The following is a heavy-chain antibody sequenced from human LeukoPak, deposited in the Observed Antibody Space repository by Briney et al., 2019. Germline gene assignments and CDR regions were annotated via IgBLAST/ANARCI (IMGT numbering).Heavy chain of an antibody. Sequence: GASVKVSCKTSGYTFTSYGVSWVRQAPGQGLAWMGWISGYNGVTRYPQTFQDRITMTTDTSASTVHMELKNLTSDDTAVYFCARDFSNFGDFWGQGTLITVSA. CDR3: ARDFSNFGDF. J-gene: IGHJ4*02. CDR2: ISGYNGVT. CDR1: GYTFTSYG. V-gene: IGHV1-18*01. D-gene: IGHD3-3*01.